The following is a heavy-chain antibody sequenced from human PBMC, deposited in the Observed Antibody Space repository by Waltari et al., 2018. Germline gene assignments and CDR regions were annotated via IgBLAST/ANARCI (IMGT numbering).Heavy chain of an antibody. CDR3: ARGARQGYYYTIDV. J-gene: IGHJ6*02. CDR2: IGHRGTT. D-gene: IGHD6-6*01. CDR1: NGSFTNYY. V-gene: IGHV4-34*01. Sequence: QVQLQQWGAGLLKPSETLSLTCGVQNGSFTNYYWTWVHQTPGKGLEWIGEIGHRGTTTYNPSLKSRMTLSVDKSKSQFSLKVVSVTAADTAVYYCARGARQGYYYTIDVWGQGTMVTV.